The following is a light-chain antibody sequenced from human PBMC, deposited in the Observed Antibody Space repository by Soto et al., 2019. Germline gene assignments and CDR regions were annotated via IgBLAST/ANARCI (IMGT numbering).Light chain of an antibody. CDR3: CSYAGSYTSV. V-gene: IGLV2-11*01. CDR2: DVS. J-gene: IGLJ1*01. CDR1: SSDIGAYNF. Sequence: QSVLTHTPAVSGTPGRSATIACTGNSSDIGAYNFVSCDQQHQGKNPHLMIFDVSKRPSGVPDRFSASNSGNTASLTIAGLQTEDEADYYCCSYAGSYTSVCVTGTKVTVL.